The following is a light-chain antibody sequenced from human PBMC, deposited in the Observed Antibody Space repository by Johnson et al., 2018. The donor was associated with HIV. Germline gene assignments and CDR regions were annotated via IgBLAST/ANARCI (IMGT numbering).Light chain of an antibody. CDR2: DNN. CDR1: SSNIGNNY. J-gene: IGLJ1*01. V-gene: IGLV1-51*01. CDR3: GTWDSSLSVYV. Sequence: QSVLTQPPSVSAAPGQKVTISCSGSSSNIGNNYVSWYQQFPGTAPKLLIYDNNKRPSGIPDRLSGSKSGTSATLGITGPQTGDEADYYCGTWDSSLSVYVFGTGTKVTVL.